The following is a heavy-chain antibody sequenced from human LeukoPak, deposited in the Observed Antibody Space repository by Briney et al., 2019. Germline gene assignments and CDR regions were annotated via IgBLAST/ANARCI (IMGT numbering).Heavy chain of an antibody. D-gene: IGHD6-13*01. Sequence: PGGSLRLSCAASGFTFSSYGMHWVRQAPGKGLEWVAVIWYDGSNKYYADSVKGRFTISRDNSKNTLYLQMNSLRAEDTAVYYCAKSSLRDQYTSSWYYFDYWGQGTLVTVSS. CDR3: AKSSLRDQYTSSWYYFDY. J-gene: IGHJ4*02. CDR1: GFTFSSYG. CDR2: IWYDGSNK. V-gene: IGHV3-33*06.